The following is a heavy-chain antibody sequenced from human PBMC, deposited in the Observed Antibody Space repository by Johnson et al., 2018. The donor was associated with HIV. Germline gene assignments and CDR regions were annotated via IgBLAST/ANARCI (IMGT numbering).Heavy chain of an antibody. J-gene: IGHJ3*02. CDR1: GLSFSNLG. CDR3: ARDRRITIFGSGRAVQSNDAFDI. CDR2: ISYDGSNK. Sequence: QVKLVESGGGVVQPGKSLTLSCVSSGLSFSNLGIHWVRQAPGKRPEWVAVISYDGSNKYYADSVKGRFTISRDNSKNTLYLQMNSLRAEDTAVYYCARDRRITIFGSGRAVQSNDAFDIWGQGTMVTVSS. V-gene: IGHV3-30*03. D-gene: IGHD3-3*01.